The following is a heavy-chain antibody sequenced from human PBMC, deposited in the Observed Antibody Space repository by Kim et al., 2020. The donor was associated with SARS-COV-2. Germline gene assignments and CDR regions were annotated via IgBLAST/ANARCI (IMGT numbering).Heavy chain of an antibody. J-gene: IGHJ4*02. Sequence: SETLSLTCTVSGGSISGSGYYWDWIRQPPGKGLEWIGSIYHSGNTYYNPSLESRVTISVDPSKNHFSLDVRSVTAADTGLYYCARDNQVVTAHFDYWGQG. V-gene: IGHV4-39*07. D-gene: IGHD2-15*01. CDR3: ARDNQVVTAHFDY. CDR2: IYHSGNT. CDR1: GGSISGSGYY.